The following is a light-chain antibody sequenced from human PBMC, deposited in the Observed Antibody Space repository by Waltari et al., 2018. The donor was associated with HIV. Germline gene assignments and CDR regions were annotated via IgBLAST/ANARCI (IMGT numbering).Light chain of an antibody. J-gene: IGLJ2*01. CDR3: SSFTNTKTVI. CDR2: RDN. CDR1: SSNIGSNS. Sequence: QSVLTQPPSASGTPGQRVTISCSGSSSNIGSNSVYWYQQLPGTAPKLLIYRDNQRLSGVPDRFSGSKSGTSASLAISGLQPEDEADYYCSSFTNTKTVIFGGGTRVTVL. V-gene: IGLV1-44*01.